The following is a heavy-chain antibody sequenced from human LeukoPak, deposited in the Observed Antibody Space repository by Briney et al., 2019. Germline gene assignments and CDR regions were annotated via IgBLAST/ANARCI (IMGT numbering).Heavy chain of an antibody. CDR1: GFTFSSYG. CDR2: IRYDGSNK. CDR3: AKEPMVRGVTDYYYMDV. V-gene: IGHV3-30*02. J-gene: IGHJ6*03. Sequence: GGSLRLSCAASGFTFSSYGMHWVRQAPGKGLEWVAFIRYDGSNKYYADSVKGRFTISRDNSKNTLYLQMNSLRAEDTAVYYCAKEPMVRGVTDYYYMDVWGKGTTVTVSS. D-gene: IGHD3-10*01.